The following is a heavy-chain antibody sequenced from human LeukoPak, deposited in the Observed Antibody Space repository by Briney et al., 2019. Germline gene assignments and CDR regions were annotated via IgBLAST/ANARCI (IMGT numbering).Heavy chain of an antibody. D-gene: IGHD5-24*01. CDR1: GFTFSSYS. CDR2: ISGSGDNR. CDR3: ARERDGRFFDY. V-gene: IGHV3-23*01. Sequence: GGSLRLSCAASGFTFSSYSMSWVRLAPGKGLEWVSGISGSGDNRYYADSVKGRFTISRDNSKNTLYLQMNSLRAEDTAVYYCARERDGRFFDYWGQGTLVTVSS. J-gene: IGHJ4*02.